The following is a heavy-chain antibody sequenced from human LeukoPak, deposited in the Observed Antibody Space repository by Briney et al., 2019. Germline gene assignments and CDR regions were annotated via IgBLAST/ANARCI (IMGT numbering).Heavy chain of an antibody. V-gene: IGHV4-61*02. Sequence: PSETLSLTCTVSGGSISSGSYYWSWIRQPAGKGLEWIGRIYTSGNTNYNPSLRGRVTISVDTSKNQFSLKLSSVTAADTAVYYCARGFGVVIMEDAFDIRGQGTMVTVSS. CDR3: ARGFGVVIMEDAFDI. CDR1: GGSISSGSYY. J-gene: IGHJ3*02. CDR2: IYTSGNT. D-gene: IGHD3-3*01.